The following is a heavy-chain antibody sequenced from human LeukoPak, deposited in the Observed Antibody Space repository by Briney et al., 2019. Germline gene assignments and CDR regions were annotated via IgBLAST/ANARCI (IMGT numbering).Heavy chain of an antibody. Sequence: PGGSLRLSCAASGFTFDDYAMHWVRQAPGKGLEWVSGISWNSGSIGYADSAKGRFTISRDNAKNSLYLQMNSLRAEDTALYYCAKDIAAAGTYWGQGTLVTVSS. J-gene: IGHJ4*02. D-gene: IGHD6-13*01. V-gene: IGHV3-9*01. CDR3: AKDIAAAGTY. CDR2: ISWNSGSI. CDR1: GFTFDDYA.